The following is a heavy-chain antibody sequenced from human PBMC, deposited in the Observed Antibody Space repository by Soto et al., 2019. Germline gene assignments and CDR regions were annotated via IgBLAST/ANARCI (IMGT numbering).Heavy chain of an antibody. V-gene: IGHV1-69*13. D-gene: IGHD6-6*01. CDR2: IIPIFGTA. J-gene: IGHJ6*02. CDR1: GGTFSSYA. Sequence: GGSVKVSCKASGGTFSSYAISWVRQAPGQGLEWMGGIIPIFGTANYAQKFQGRVTITADESTSTAYMELSSLRSEDTAVYYCARGSSPTVGMDVWGQGTTVTVS. CDR3: ARGSSPTVGMDV.